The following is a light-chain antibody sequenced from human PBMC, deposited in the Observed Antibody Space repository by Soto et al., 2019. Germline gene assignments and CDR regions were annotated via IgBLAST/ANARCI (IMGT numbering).Light chain of an antibody. CDR2: GNS. CDR3: QSYDSSLSALV. CDR1: SSNIGAGYD. Sequence: QSVLTQPPSVSGAPGQRVTISCAGSSSNIGAGYDVHWYQQLPGTAPKLLIYGNSNRPSGVPDRFSGSKSGTSASLAITGLQAAGEADYYCQSYDSSLSALVFGGGTKLTVL. V-gene: IGLV1-40*01. J-gene: IGLJ2*01.